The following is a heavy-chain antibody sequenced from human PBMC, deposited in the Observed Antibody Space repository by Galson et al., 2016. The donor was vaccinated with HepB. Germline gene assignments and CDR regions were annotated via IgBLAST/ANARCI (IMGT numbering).Heavy chain of an antibody. CDR2: IFSGDAT. D-gene: IGHD3-22*01. J-gene: IGHJ3*02. Sequence: SLRHSCAASGFSVSGKYMSWARQAPGKGLEWVSAIFSGDATYYRDSVKGRFTISRDTSKNTLYLQMNNLRAEDTAIYYCEGYSDPFDIWGQGTMVTVSS. CDR3: EGYSDPFDI. V-gene: IGHV3-53*01. CDR1: GFSVSGKY.